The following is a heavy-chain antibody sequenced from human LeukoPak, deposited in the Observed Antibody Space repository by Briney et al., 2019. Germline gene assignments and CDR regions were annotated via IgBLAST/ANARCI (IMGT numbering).Heavy chain of an antibody. CDR2: IKQDGSKK. Sequence: PGGSLRLSCVASGFPFSSYWMTWVRQAPGKGLEWVASIKQDGSKKSYMDSVKGRFTISRDNAKNSLYLQMNSLRAEDTAIYYCTRVGYIDEGIDYWGQGTLVTVSS. CDR1: GFPFSSYW. J-gene: IGHJ4*02. CDR3: TRVGYIDEGIDY. V-gene: IGHV3-7*04. D-gene: IGHD5-24*01.